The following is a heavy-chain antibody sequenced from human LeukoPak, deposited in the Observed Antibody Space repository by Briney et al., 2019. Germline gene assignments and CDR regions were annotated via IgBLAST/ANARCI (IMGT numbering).Heavy chain of an antibody. Sequence: TSETLSLTCAVYGGSFSGYYWSWIRQPPGKGLEWIGEINHSGSTNYNPSLKSRVTISVDTSKNQFSLKLSSVTAADTAVYYCARALRWAHAFDIWGQGTMVTVSS. V-gene: IGHV4-34*01. CDR3: ARALRWAHAFDI. J-gene: IGHJ3*02. CDR1: GGSFSGYY. D-gene: IGHD1-26*01. CDR2: INHSGST.